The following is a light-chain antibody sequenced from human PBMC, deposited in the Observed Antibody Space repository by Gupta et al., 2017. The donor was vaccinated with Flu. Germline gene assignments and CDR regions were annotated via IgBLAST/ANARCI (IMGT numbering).Light chain of an antibody. V-gene: IGKV3-20*01. CDR1: QSDSSDY. Sequence: GTLSLSPGERATLSCRASQSDSSDYLAWYQHKPGQAPRLPIYAASNRATGIPDRFSGSASGTDFTLTISRLEPEDLAVYYCQQYGRSPRTFGQGTKVEIK. CDR2: AAS. CDR3: QQYGRSPRT. J-gene: IGKJ1*01.